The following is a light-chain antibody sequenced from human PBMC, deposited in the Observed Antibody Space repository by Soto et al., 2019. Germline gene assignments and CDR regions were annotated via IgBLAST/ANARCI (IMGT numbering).Light chain of an antibody. CDR2: EGS. CDR1: SSDVGIYNL. V-gene: IGLV2-23*01. J-gene: IGLJ3*02. CDR3: CSYAGTSTGV. Sequence: QSALTQPASVSGSPGQSITISCTGTSSDVGIYNLVSWYQHHPGKAPKLMIYEGSNRPSGVSNRFSGSKSGNTASLTISGLQAEDEADYYCCSYAGTSTGVFGGGTKLTVL.